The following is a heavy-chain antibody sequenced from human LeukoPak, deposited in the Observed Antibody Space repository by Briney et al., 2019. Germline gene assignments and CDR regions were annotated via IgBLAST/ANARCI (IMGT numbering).Heavy chain of an antibody. CDR2: INPNSGGT. J-gene: IGHJ4*02. CDR1: GYTFTGHY. V-gene: IGHV1-2*02. Sequence: ASVKVSCKASGYTFTGHYIHWVRQAPGQGLEWMGWINPNSGGTNYAQKFQGRVTMTRDTSISTAYMELSRLRSDDTAVYYCAGLVHLGNIWNIFGYWGQGSLVTVSS. CDR3: AGLVHLGNIWNIFGY. D-gene: IGHD1-1*01.